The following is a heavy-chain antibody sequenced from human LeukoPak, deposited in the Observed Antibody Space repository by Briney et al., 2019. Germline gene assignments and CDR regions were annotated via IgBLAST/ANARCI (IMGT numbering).Heavy chain of an antibody. CDR3: ARGDLSSIAAPPPFDY. Sequence: VASVKVSCKASGGTFSSYAISWVRQAPGQGLEWMGGIIPIFGTANYAQKFQGRVTITTDESTSTAYMELSSLRSEDTAVYYCARGDLSSIAAPPPFDYWGQGTLVTVSS. CDR2: IIPIFGTA. J-gene: IGHJ4*02. CDR1: GGTFSSYA. D-gene: IGHD6-6*01. V-gene: IGHV1-69*05.